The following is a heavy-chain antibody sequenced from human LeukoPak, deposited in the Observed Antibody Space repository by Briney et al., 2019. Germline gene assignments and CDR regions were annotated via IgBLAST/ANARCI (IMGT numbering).Heavy chain of an antibody. CDR2: IYSGDNT. V-gene: IGHV3-53*01. J-gene: IGHJ4*02. CDR1: EFTVGSNY. D-gene: IGHD2/OR15-2a*01. Sequence: PGGSLRLSCAASEFTVGSNYMTWVRQAPGKGLEWVSVIYSGDNTYYADSVKGRFTISRDSSKNTLYLQMNSLRAEDTAVYYCARSTLYYFDYWGQGTLVTVSS. CDR3: ARSTLYYFDY.